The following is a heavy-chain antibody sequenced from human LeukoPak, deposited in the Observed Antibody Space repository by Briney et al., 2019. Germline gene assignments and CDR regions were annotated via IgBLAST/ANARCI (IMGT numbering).Heavy chain of an antibody. V-gene: IGHV3-7*01. CDR1: GFAFSNYW. J-gene: IGHJ4*02. CDR3: GSTNSFSY. Sequence: GGSLRLSCAASGFAFSNYWMNWVRQAPGKGLEWVANIKQDGSETNYVDSVKGRFTISRDNAKNSLYLQMNSLRAEDTALYYCGSTNSFSYRGQGTLVTVSS. CDR2: IKQDGSET. D-gene: IGHD2-2*01.